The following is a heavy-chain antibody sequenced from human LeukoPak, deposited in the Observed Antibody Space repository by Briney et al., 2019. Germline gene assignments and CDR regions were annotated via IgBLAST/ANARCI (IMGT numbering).Heavy chain of an antibody. CDR2: IRSKAFGGTT. Sequence: GESLKISCAASGFTFSSYEMNWVRQAPGKGLEWVGLIRSKAFGGTTEYAASVKGRLTISRDESKSIAYLQMNSLKTEDTAVYYCTRGPDLDTVLGRGLMFTVLFDFWGQGTLVTVSS. D-gene: IGHD5-18*01. J-gene: IGHJ4*02. CDR3: TRGPDLDTVLGRGLMFTVLFDF. CDR1: GFTFSSYE. V-gene: IGHV3-49*04.